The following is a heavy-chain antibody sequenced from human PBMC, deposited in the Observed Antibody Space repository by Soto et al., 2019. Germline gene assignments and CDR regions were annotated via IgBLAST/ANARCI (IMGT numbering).Heavy chain of an antibody. D-gene: IGHD2-15*01. CDR2: ISGSGGST. CDR1: GFTFGSYA. V-gene: IGHV3-23*01. CDR3: AKRYCSGGSCFGTRAASD. Sequence: PGGSLRLSCAASGFTFGSYAMSWVRQAPGKGLEWVSAISGSGGSTYYADSVKGRFTISRDNSKNTLYLQMNSLRAEDTAVYYCAKRYCSGGSCFGTRAASDWGQGTLVTVSS. J-gene: IGHJ4*02.